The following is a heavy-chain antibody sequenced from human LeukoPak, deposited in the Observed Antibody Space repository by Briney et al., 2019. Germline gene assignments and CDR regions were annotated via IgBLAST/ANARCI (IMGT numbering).Heavy chain of an antibody. CDR3: ARWGRIAAHKPYYGMDV. J-gene: IGHJ6*02. Sequence: SETLSLTCTVSGGSISSYYWSWIRQPPGKGLEWIGYIYYSGSTNYNPSLKSRVTISVDTSKNQFSLKLSSVTAADTAVYYCARWGRIAAHKPYYGMDVWGQGTTVTVSS. CDR1: GGSISSYY. CDR2: IYYSGST. D-gene: IGHD6-6*01. V-gene: IGHV4-59*08.